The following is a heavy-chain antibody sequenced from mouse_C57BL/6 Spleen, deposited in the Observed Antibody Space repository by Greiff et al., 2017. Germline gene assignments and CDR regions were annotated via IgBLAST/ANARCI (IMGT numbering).Heavy chain of an antibody. V-gene: IGHV1-64*01. CDR2: IHPNSGST. Sequence: QVQLQQSGAELVKPGASVKLSCKASGYTFTSYWMHWVKQRPGQGLEWIGMIHPNSGSTNYNEKFKSKATLTVDKSSSTAYMQLSSLTSEDSAVYYCARDGIRDYAMDYWGQGTSVTVSS. CDR3: ARDGIRDYAMDY. CDR1: GYTFTSYW. J-gene: IGHJ4*01.